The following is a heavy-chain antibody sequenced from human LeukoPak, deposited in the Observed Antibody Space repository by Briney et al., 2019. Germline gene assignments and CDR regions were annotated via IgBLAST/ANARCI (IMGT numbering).Heavy chain of an antibody. CDR2: IISSDGST. D-gene: IGHD1-1*01. Sequence: GRSLRLSCAASGFAFRNYVMSWVRQAPGKGLGWVSTIISSDGSTYYADSVKGRFTISRDNSKNTLHLQMNSLRAEDTAVYYCATRGTTPTKYFEHWGRGTLVTVSS. CDR1: GFAFRNYV. V-gene: IGHV3-23*01. J-gene: IGHJ4*02. CDR3: ATRGTTPTKYFEH.